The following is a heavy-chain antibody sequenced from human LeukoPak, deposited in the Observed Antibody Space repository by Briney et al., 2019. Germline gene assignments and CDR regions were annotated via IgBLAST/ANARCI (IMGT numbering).Heavy chain of an antibody. CDR3: ARDAVVTD. J-gene: IGHJ4*02. CDR1: GFTFSSYE. V-gene: IGHV3-48*03. CDR2: ISSSCSTI. Sequence: GGSLRLSCAASGFTFSSYEMNLVRQAPGKGLEWVSYISSSCSTIYYAESVKGRFTISRDNAKNSLYLQMNSLRAEDTAVYYCARDAVVTDWGQGTLVTVSS. D-gene: IGHD2-2*01.